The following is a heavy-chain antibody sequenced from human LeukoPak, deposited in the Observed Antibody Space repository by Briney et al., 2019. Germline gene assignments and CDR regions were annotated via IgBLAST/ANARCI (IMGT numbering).Heavy chain of an antibody. Sequence: PGGSLRLSCAASGFTFSSYAMSWVRLAPGKGLEWVSAISGSGGSTYYADSVKGRFTISRDNSKNTLYLQMNSLRAEDTAVYYCAKHTYYYDSSGYYLFDYWGQGTLVTVSS. V-gene: IGHV3-23*01. D-gene: IGHD3-22*01. CDR2: ISGSGGST. CDR1: GFTFSSYA. J-gene: IGHJ4*02. CDR3: AKHTYYYDSSGYYLFDY.